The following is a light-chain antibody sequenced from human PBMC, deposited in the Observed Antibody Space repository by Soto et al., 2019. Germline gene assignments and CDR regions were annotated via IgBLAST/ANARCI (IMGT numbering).Light chain of an antibody. V-gene: IGKV3-20*01. J-gene: IGKJ5*01. CDR3: QQYGRCRFA. Sequence: SQSVSSSYLAWYQQKPGQAPRLLIYGASSRATGIPDRFSGCRSGTDFPLTTGSLEPEDFPVYYCQQYGRCRFALGHGTRLEIK. CDR2: GAS. CDR1: QSVSSSY.